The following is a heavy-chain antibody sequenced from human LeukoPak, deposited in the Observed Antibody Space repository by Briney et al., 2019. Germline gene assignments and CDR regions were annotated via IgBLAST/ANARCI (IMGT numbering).Heavy chain of an antibody. D-gene: IGHD3-3*01. CDR1: GDSISSATHY. CDR2: IYSSGST. CDR3: ARAVNYDFWSGSGNWFDP. V-gene: IGHV4-61*02. Sequence: PSQTLSLTCAVSGDSISSATHYWSWIRQPAGKGLEWIGRIYSSGSTNYNPSLKSRVSISVDTSKNQFSLKLSSVTAADTAVYYCARAVNYDFWSGSGNWFDPWGQGTLVTVSS. J-gene: IGHJ5*02.